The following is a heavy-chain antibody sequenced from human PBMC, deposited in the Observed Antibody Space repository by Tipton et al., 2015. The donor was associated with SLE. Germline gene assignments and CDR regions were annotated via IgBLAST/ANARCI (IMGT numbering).Heavy chain of an antibody. CDR1: GFTFGDYA. CDR2: IRSKAYGGTT. Sequence: SLRLSCTASGFTFGDYAMSWFRQAPGKGLEWVGFIRSKAYGGTTEYAASVKGRFTISRDDSKSIAYLQMNSLKTEDTAVYYCTRDLDYYDSSGYDSYYGMDVWGQGTTVTVSS. V-gene: IGHV3-49*03. J-gene: IGHJ6*02. CDR3: TRDLDYYDSSGYDSYYGMDV. D-gene: IGHD3-22*01.